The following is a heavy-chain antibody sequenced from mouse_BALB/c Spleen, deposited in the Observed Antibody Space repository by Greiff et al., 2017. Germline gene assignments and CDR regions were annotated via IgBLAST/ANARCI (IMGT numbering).Heavy chain of an antibody. J-gene: IGHJ4*01. V-gene: IGHV1S29*02. CDR1: GYTFTDYN. D-gene: IGHD1-1*01. Sequence: EVQLQQSGPELVKPGASVKISCKASGYTFTDYNMHWVKQSHGKSLEWIGYIYPYNGGTGYNQKFKSKATLTVDNSSSTAYMELRSLTSEDSAVYYCAREAGSSSYAMDYWGQGTSVTVSS. CDR2: IYPYNGGT. CDR3: AREAGSSSYAMDY.